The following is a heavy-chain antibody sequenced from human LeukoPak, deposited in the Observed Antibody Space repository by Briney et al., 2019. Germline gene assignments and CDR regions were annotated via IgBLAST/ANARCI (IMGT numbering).Heavy chain of an antibody. CDR1: GFTFNTYA. CDR2: ISGSGGST. D-gene: IGHD5-12*01. V-gene: IGHV3-23*01. Sequence: GGSLRLSCAASGFTFNTYAMSWVRQAPGKGLEWVSAISGSGGSTYYADSVKGRFTISRDNSKNTLYLQMNSLRAEDTAVYYCAKSGNIVATRGGVDYWGQGTLVTVSS. J-gene: IGHJ4*02. CDR3: AKSGNIVATRGGVDY.